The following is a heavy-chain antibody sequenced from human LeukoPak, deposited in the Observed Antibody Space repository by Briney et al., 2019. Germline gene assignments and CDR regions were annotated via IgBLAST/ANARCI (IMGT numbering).Heavy chain of an antibody. CDR2: IYHTGRT. CDR3: ARVYSGSTWYYFDY. Sequence: SETLSLTCAVSHYSISSPYFWGWIRQPPGKGLEWIGSIYHTGRTNYNPSINSPVTMSLDTSKNQFSLNLNSVTAADTAVYHCARVYSGSTWYYFDYWGQGILVTVSS. D-gene: IGHD5-12*01. J-gene: IGHJ4*02. CDR1: HYSISSPYF. V-gene: IGHV4-38-2*01.